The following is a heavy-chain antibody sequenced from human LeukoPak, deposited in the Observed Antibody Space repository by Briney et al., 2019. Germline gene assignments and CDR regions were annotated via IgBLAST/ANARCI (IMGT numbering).Heavy chain of an antibody. D-gene: IGHD1-14*01. CDR2: IRAGGTT. V-gene: IGHV3-15*01. CDR3: ATDVPSPLAQIDY. Sequence: KPGGPLRLSCAASGFTFNNAWMSWVRQAPGKGLEWVARIRAGGTTDYAAPVKGRFTISRDDSMNTLYLQMDSLKTGDTAVYYCATDVPSPLAQIDYWGQGTPVTVSS. J-gene: IGHJ4*02. CDR1: GFTFNNAW.